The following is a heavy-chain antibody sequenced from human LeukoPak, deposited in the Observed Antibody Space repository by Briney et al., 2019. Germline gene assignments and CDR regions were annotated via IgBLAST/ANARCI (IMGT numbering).Heavy chain of an antibody. CDR1: GFTFSAYA. D-gene: IGHD2-15*01. CDR2: ISGSGAGT. J-gene: IGHJ6*03. CDR3: AKGSTAFGSSWYGKAYYYMDV. V-gene: IGHV3-23*01. Sequence: GVSLRLSCAASGFTFSAYAMSWVRLAPGKGLEWVSGISGSGAGTYYADSVKGRFTISRDNSKNTLDLQMNSLRAGDTAVYYCAKGSTAFGSSWYGKAYYYMDVWGKGTTVTVSS.